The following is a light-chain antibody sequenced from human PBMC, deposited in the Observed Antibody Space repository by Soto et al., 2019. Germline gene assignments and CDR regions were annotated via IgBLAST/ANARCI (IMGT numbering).Light chain of an antibody. CDR2: GAS. CDR1: QRLTSNS. V-gene: IGKV3-20*01. Sequence: EIVLTQSPGTLSLSPGERATLSCGASQRLTSNSLVWYQQKPGQAPRLLVYGASIRATGIPDRFSGSGSGTDFTLTISRLEPKDFAVYYCQQYGTSPYTFGQGTKLEIK. J-gene: IGKJ2*01. CDR3: QQYGTSPYT.